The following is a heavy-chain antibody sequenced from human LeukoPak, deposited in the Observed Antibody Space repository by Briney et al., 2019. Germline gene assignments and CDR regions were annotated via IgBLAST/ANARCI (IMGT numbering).Heavy chain of an antibody. V-gene: IGHV3-15*01. J-gene: IGHJ4*02. CDR3: TTEYRVYYYDSSGYYYVYDY. CDR1: GFTFSNAW. D-gene: IGHD3-22*01. Sequence: GGSLRLSCAASGFTFSNAWMSWVRQAPGKGLEWVGRIKSKTDGGATDYAAPVKGRFTIPRDDSKNTLYLQMNSLKTEDTAVYYCTTEYRVYYYDSSGYYYVYDYWGQGTLVTVSS. CDR2: IKSKTDGGAT.